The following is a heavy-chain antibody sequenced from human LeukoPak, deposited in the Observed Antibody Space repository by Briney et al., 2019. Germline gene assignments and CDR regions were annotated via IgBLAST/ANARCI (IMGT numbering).Heavy chain of an antibody. CDR3: ARHGPHYYDSSGYAFDI. J-gene: IGHJ3*02. Sequence: KPSETLCLTCTVSGGSISSYYWSWIRQPPGKGLEWIGYIYYSGSTNYNPSLKSRVTISVDTSKNQFSLKLSSVTAADTAVYYCARHGPHYYDSSGYAFDIWGQGTMVTVSS. V-gene: IGHV4-59*08. D-gene: IGHD3-22*01. CDR2: IYYSGST. CDR1: GGSISSYY.